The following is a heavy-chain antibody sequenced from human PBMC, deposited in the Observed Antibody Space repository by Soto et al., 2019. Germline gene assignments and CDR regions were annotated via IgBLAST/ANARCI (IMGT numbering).Heavy chain of an antibody. CDR1: GYTFTSYG. J-gene: IGHJ6*02. CDR2: ISAYNGNT. V-gene: IGHV1-18*01. CDR3: ASPRPGGYYYYGMDV. Sequence: ASVKVSCKASGYTFTSYGISWVRQAPGQGLEWMGWISAYNGNTNYAQKLQGRVTMTTDTSTSTAYMELRSLRSDDTAVYYCASPRPGGYYYYGMDVWSQGTTVTVSS. D-gene: IGHD6-6*01.